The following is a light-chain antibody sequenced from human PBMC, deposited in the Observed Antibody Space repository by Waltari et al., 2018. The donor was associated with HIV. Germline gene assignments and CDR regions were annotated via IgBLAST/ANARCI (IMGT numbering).Light chain of an antibody. CDR2: SNN. J-gene: IGLJ2*01. V-gene: IGLV1-44*01. Sequence: QSVLTQPPSASGTPGQRVTISCSGSNSNIGSNTVNWYQQLPGTAPKLLIYSNNQRPSGVPHRFAGSKSGTSASLAISGLQSEDEADYYCAAWDDSLNGVVFGGGTKLTVL. CDR3: AAWDDSLNGVV. CDR1: NSNIGSNT.